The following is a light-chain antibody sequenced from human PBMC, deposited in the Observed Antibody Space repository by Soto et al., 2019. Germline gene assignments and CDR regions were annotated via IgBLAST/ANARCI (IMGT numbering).Light chain of an antibody. V-gene: IGLV2-14*01. CDR1: SSDVGGYNY. Sequence: QSVLTQPASVSGSPGQSITISCTGASSDVGGYNYVSWYQQHPGKAPKLMIYEVSNRPSGVSNRFSGSKSGNTASLTISGLQAEDEADYYCSSYAGAITFYVFGTGTKVTVL. CDR2: EVS. CDR3: SSYAGAITFYV. J-gene: IGLJ1*01.